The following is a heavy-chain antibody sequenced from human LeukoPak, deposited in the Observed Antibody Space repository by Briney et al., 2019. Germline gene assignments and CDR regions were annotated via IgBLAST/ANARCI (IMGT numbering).Heavy chain of an antibody. V-gene: IGHV4-34*01. D-gene: IGHD2-15*01. CDR2: INHSGST. J-gene: IGHJ5*02. CDR1: GGSFSGHY. CDR3: ARGCSGGSCLASFDP. Sequence: SETLSLTCAVYGGSFSGHYWSWIRQPPGKGLEWIGEINHSGSTNYNPSLKSRVTISVDTSKNQFSLKLSSVTAADTAVYYCARGCSGGSCLASFDPWGQGTLVTVSS.